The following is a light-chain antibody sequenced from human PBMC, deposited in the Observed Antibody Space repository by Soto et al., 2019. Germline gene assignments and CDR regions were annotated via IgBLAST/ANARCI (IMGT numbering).Light chain of an antibody. Sequence: QSVLTQPPSVSRAPGQRVTISCTGSSSNIGAGYDVHWYQQLPGTAPKLLIYDNSNRPSGVPDRFSGSKSGTSASLAITGLQAEDEADYYCQSYDSSLSGFVFGTGTKLTVL. V-gene: IGLV1-40*01. J-gene: IGLJ1*01. CDR2: DNS. CDR1: SSNIGAGYD. CDR3: QSYDSSLSGFV.